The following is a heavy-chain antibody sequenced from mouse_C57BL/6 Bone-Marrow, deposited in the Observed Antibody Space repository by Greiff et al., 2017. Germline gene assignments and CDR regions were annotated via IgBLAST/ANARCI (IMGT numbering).Heavy chain of an antibody. J-gene: IGHJ3*01. CDR1: GFTFSSYA. D-gene: IGHD2-1*01. CDR2: ISDGGSYT. V-gene: IGHV5-4*01. CDR3: ERDEDRGKGAWFAY. Sequence: EVMLVESGGGLVKPGGSLKLSCAASGFTFSSYAMSWVRQTPEKRLEWVATISDGGSYTYYPDNVKGRFTISRDNAKNNLYLQMSHLKSEDTAMYYWERDEDRGKGAWFAYWGQGTLVTVSA.